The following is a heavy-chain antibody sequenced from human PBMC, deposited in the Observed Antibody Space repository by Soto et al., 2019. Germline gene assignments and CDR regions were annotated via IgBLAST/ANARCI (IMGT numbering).Heavy chain of an antibody. CDR3: APISLTSSYGWFDP. D-gene: IGHD2-21*01. J-gene: IGHJ5*02. CDR1: GDSFNNAEW. Sequence: QVQLQESGPGLVKPSGTLSLTCDVSGDSFNNAEWWSWVRQPPGKGLEWGGEIHHGDHTNYNPSLMSRFTISVAKSKNHVSVTLTSANAADTAVYYCAPISLTSSYGWFDPWGQGTLVTVSS. CDR2: IHHGDHT. V-gene: IGHV4-4*02.